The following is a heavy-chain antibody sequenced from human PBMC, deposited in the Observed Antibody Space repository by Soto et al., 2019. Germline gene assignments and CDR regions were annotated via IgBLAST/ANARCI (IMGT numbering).Heavy chain of an antibody. CDR2: ISGSGGST. CDR1: GFTFSSYA. V-gene: IGHV3-23*01. D-gene: IGHD3-10*01. CDR3: AKDPSFRSGSGRIGGDY. J-gene: IGHJ4*02. Sequence: GGSLRLSCAASGFTFSSYAMSWVRQAPGKGLEWVSAISGSGGSTYYADSVKGRFTISRDNSKNTLYLQMNSLRAEDTAVYYCAKDPSFRSGSGRIGGDYWGQGTLVTVSS.